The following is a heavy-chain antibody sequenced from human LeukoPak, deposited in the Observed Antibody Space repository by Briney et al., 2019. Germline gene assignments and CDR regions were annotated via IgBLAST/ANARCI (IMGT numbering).Heavy chain of an antibody. Sequence: GGSLRLSCVASGFTFGDYAMHWVRQPPGKGLEWVSGISWNSGSRGYADSVKGRFTVSRDNAKNTLYLQVNNLRAEDTAVYYCARGPSSNWSGLDFWGQGTLLTVSS. J-gene: IGHJ4*02. CDR1: GFTFGDYA. V-gene: IGHV3-9*01. CDR3: ARGPSSNWSGLDF. D-gene: IGHD6-13*01. CDR2: ISWNSGSR.